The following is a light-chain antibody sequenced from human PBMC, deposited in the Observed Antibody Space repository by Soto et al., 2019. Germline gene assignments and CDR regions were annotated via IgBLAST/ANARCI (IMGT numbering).Light chain of an antibody. CDR2: DAS. CDR1: YDISSS. J-gene: IGKJ2*01. Sequence: DIQLTQSPSFLSASVEDRVTISCRASYDISSSLAWYQQEPGKPPKLLIYDASNRATGIPARFSGSGSGTDFTLTISSLEPEDFAVYFCQQRSNWPPGVYTFGQGTKLEIK. V-gene: IGKV1-9*01. CDR3: QQRSNWPPGVYT.